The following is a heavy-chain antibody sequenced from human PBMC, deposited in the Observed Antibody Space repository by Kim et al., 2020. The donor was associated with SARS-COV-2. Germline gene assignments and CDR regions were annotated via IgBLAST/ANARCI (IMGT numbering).Heavy chain of an antibody. CDR3: AKDIRAARLQFDY. J-gene: IGHJ4*02. CDR1: GFTFGDYA. D-gene: IGHD6-6*01. Sequence: GGSLRLSCAASGFTFGDYAMHWVRQAPGKGLEWVSGISWNSGSIGYADSVKGRFTISRDNAKNSLYLQMNSLRAEDTALYYCAKDIRAARLQFDYWGQGTLVTVSS. V-gene: IGHV3-9*01. CDR2: ISWNSGSI.